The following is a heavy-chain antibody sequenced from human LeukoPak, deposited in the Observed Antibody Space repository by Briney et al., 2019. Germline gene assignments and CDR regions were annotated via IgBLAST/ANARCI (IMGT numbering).Heavy chain of an antibody. V-gene: IGHV3-15*01. J-gene: IGHJ4*01. CDR3: TTDMSWKYYYDSSGYYSPFDY. CDR1: GFTLSNAW. CDR2: IKSKTDGGTT. D-gene: IGHD3-22*01. Sequence: GGSLRLSCAASGFTLSNAWMSWVRQAPGKGLEWVGRIKSKTDGGTTDYAAPVKGRFTISRDDSKNTLYLQMNSLKTEDTAVYYCTTDMSWKYYYDSSGYYSPFDYWGQGTLVTVSS.